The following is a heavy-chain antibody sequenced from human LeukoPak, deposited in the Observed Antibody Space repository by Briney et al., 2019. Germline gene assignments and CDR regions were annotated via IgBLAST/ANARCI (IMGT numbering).Heavy chain of an antibody. CDR1: GGSISSSSYY. CDR2: IYYSGST. V-gene: IGHV4-39*01. CDR3: ARLLLQQLVNY. J-gene: IGHJ4*02. Sequence: SETLSLTCTVSGGSISSSSYYWGWIRQPPGKGLEWIGSIYYSGSTYYNPSLKSRVTISVDTSKNQFSLKLSSVTAADTAVYYCARLLLQQLVNYWGQGTLVTVSS. D-gene: IGHD6-13*01.